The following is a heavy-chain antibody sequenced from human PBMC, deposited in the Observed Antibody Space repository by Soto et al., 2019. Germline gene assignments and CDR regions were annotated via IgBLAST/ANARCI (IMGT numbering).Heavy chain of an antibody. CDR3: AREANNVDC. CDR2: ISSGGGGI. V-gene: IGHV3-48*03. J-gene: IGHJ4*02. CDR1: GFTFSNYG. Sequence: VQLVQSGGRMVQPGESLRLSCAASGFTFSNYGMNWVRQTPGKGLEWVSYISSGGGGIHYADSAEGRFTLSRDNAKNSLYLQMNSLRAEDTAVYFCAREANNVDCWGQGTLVTVSS.